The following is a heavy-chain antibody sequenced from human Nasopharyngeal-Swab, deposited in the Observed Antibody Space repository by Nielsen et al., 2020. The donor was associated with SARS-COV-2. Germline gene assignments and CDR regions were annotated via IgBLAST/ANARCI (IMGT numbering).Heavy chain of an antibody. Sequence: WIRQPPGQGLEWIGEINHRGSTNYNPSLKSRVTISVDTSKNQFSLKLSSVTAADTAVYYCARGQGPRHYYDSSGYYYDVLGRGYYFDYWGQGTLVTVSS. CDR2: INHRGST. J-gene: IGHJ4*02. CDR3: ARGQGPRHYYDSSGYYYDVLGRGYYFDY. V-gene: IGHV4-34*01. D-gene: IGHD3-22*01.